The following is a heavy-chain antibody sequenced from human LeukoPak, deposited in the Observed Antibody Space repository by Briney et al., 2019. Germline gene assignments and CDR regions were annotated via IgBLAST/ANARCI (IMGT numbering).Heavy chain of an antibody. CDR2: INPSGVST. J-gene: IGHJ6*03. V-gene: IGHV1-46*01. CDR1: GGTFSSYA. CDR3: ARTRRVPSDLTGYPYYYMDV. D-gene: IGHD3-9*01. Sequence: GASVKVSCKASGGTFSSYAISWVRQAPGQGLEWMGVINPSGVSTSYAQKFQGRVTMTRDTSTSTVYMGLSSLRSEDTAVYYCARTRRVPSDLTGYPYYYMDVWGKGTTVTISS.